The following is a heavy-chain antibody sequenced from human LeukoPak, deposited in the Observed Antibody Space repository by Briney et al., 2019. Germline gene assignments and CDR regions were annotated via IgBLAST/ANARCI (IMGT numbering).Heavy chain of an antibody. J-gene: IGHJ4*02. V-gene: IGHV3-7*01. Sequence: ETLSLTCTVSGGSISSSSYYWGWIRQPPGKGLEWVANIKQDGSEKYYVDSVKGRFTISRDNAKNSLYLQMNSLRAEDTAVYYCARDTEVGPFDYWGQGTLVTVSS. CDR1: GGSISSSSYY. CDR2: IKQDGSEK. CDR3: ARDTEVGPFDY. D-gene: IGHD4-23*01.